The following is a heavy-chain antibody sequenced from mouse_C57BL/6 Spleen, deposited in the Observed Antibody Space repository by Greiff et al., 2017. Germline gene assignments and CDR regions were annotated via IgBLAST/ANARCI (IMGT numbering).Heavy chain of an antibody. V-gene: IGHV1-18*01. CDR1: GYTFTDYN. Sequence: VQLQQSGPELVKPGASVKIPCKASGYTFTDYNMDWVKQSHGKSLEWIGDINPNNGGTIYNQKFKGKATLTVDKSSSTAYMELRSLTSEDTAVYYCARRGSYLYYFDYWGQGTTLTVSS. CDR2: INPNNGGT. D-gene: IGHD1-1*02. J-gene: IGHJ2*01. CDR3: ARRGSYLYYFDY.